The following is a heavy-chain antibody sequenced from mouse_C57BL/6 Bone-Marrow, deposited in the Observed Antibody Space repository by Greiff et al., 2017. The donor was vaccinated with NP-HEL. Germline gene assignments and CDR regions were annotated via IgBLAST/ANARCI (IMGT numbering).Heavy chain of an antibody. D-gene: IGHD2-2*01. J-gene: IGHJ2*01. CDR1: GFTFSSYA. V-gene: IGHV5-4*03. CDR3: ARGWLSFDY. Sequence: EVMLVESGGGLVKPGGSLKLSCAASGFTFSSYAMSWVRQTPEKRLEWVATISDGGSYTSYPDNVKGRFTISRDNAKNNLYLQRSHLKSEDTAMYYCARGWLSFDYWGQGTTLTVSS. CDR2: ISDGGSYT.